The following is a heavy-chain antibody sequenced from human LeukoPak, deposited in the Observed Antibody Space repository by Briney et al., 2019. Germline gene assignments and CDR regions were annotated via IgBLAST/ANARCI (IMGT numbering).Heavy chain of an antibody. J-gene: IGHJ6*03. D-gene: IGHD5-18*01. V-gene: IGHV1-2*02. CDR2: INPNSGGT. CDR1: GYTFTGYY. CDR3: ARPDTAMVKGLNYYYYYYMDV. Sequence: ASVKVSCKASGYTFTGYYMHWVRPAPGQGLEWMGWINPNSGGTNYAQKFQGRVTMTRDTSISTAYMELSRLRSDDTAVYYCARPDTAMVKGLNYYYYYYMDVWGKGTTVTVSS.